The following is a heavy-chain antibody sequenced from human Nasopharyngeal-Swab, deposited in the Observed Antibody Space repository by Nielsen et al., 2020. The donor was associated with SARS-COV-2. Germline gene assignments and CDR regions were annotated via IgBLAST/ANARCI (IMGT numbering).Heavy chain of an antibody. J-gene: IGHJ4*02. V-gene: IGHV3-69-1*02. CDR3: ARASKTGAAAGLHPFGN. D-gene: IGHD6-13*01. Sequence: ESLKIYCAASGFTFSSYAMNWVRKAPGKGLEWVSAISRTSSIYYADSVKGRFTISRDNAQNSLSLQMNSLREEDTAIYYCARASKTGAAAGLHPFGNWGQGTLVTVSS. CDR1: GFTFSSYA. CDR2: ISRTSSI.